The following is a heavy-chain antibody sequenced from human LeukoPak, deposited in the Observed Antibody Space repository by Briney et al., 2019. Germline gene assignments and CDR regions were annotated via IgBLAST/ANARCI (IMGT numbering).Heavy chain of an antibody. Sequence: GASVKVSCKASGYTFTGYCMHWVRQAPGQGLEWMGWINPNSGGTNYAQKFQGRVTMTRDTSISTAYMELSRLRSDDTAVYYCARTAPVTPYYFDYWGQGTLVTVSS. CDR2: INPNSGGT. CDR3: ARTAPVTPYYFDY. V-gene: IGHV1-2*02. CDR1: GYTFTGYC. J-gene: IGHJ4*02. D-gene: IGHD4-17*01.